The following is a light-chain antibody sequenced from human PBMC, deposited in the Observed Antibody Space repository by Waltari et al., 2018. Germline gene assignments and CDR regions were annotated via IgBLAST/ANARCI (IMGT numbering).Light chain of an antibody. CDR3: QVWDSSSDPNWV. J-gene: IGLJ3*02. V-gene: IGLV3-21*02. CDR1: NIGRKS. Sequence: SYVLTQQPSVSVAPGQTDRITCGGNNIGRKSVHWYQQKPGQAPGLVVYDDSDRPSGIPGRFSGSNSGNTATLTISRVEAGDEADYYCQVWDSSSDPNWVFGGGTKLTVL. CDR2: DDS.